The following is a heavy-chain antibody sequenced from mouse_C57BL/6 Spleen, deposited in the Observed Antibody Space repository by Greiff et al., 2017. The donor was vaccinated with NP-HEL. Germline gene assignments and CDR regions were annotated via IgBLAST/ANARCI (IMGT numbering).Heavy chain of an antibody. Sequence: EVQLQQSGPELVKPGASVKISCKASGYTFTDYYMNWVKQSHGKSLEWIGDINPNNGGTSYNQKFKGKATLTVDKSSSTAYMELRSLTSEDSAVYYCARKGIYYGNHWYFDVWGTGTTVTVSS. D-gene: IGHD2-1*01. CDR3: ARKGIYYGNHWYFDV. CDR2: INPNNGGT. V-gene: IGHV1-26*01. CDR1: GYTFTDYY. J-gene: IGHJ1*03.